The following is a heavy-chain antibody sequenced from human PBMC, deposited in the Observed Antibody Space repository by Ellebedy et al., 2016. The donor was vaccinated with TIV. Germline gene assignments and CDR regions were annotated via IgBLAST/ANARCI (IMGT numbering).Heavy chain of an antibody. CDR1: GFTLDNYA. CDR2: ISGGVASV. CDR3: AKGSIASALTCLDY. V-gene: IGHV3-23*01. D-gene: IGHD6-13*01. Sequence: GESLKISCAASGFTLDNYAMFWVRQAPGQGLEGVSGISGGVASVYYADSVKGRFTIYRDIYKNTLILQMQSLRVEDTAVYYCAKGSIASALTCLDYWGQGTLVTVSS. J-gene: IGHJ4*02.